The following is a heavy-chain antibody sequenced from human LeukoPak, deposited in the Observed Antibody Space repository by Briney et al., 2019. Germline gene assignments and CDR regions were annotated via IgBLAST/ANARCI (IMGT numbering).Heavy chain of an antibody. CDR2: ISSSGSTI. CDR1: GFTFSSYE. J-gene: IGHJ6*02. Sequence: GSLRLSCAASGFTFSSYEMNWVRQAPGKGLEWVSYISSSGSTIYYADSVKGRFTISRDNAKNSLYLQMNSLRAEDTAVYYCARDVLTPNSYGIDVWGQGTTVTVSS. CDR3: ARDVLTPNSYGIDV. V-gene: IGHV3-48*03. D-gene: IGHD4-23*01.